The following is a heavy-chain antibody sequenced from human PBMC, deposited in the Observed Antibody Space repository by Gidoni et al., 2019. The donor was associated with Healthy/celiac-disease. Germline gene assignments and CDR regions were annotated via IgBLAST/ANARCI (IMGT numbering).Heavy chain of an antibody. Sequence: QVQLVQSGAEVKKPGASVKVSCKASGSTFTSYAMHLVRQAPGQRLDWMGWINAGNGNTKYSQKFQGRVTITRETSASTAYMELSSLRSEDKAVYYCARAKHCSSTSCYEGYFQHWGQGTLVTVSS. CDR3: ARAKHCSSTSCYEGYFQH. D-gene: IGHD2-2*01. CDR1: GSTFTSYA. CDR2: INAGNGNT. V-gene: IGHV1-3*01. J-gene: IGHJ1*01.